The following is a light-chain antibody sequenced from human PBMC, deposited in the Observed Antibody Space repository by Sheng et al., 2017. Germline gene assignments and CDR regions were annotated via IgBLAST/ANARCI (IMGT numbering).Light chain of an antibody. V-gene: IGLV3-25*03. Sequence: SYELTQPPSGVSVPRTDGQDRLLWRCIAKAICLLYQQKSGQAPVLVIYQDTERLSSDPWAILWLSSGTTATLTISGVQAEDEADYYCQSADSSGSHWVFGGGTKLTVL. J-gene: IGLJ3*02. CDR3: QSADSSGSHWV. CDR1: IAKAI. CDR2: QDT.